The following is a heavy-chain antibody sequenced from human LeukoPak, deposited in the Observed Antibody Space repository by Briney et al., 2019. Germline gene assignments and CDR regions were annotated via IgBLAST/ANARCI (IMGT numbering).Heavy chain of an antibody. D-gene: IGHD5-12*01. J-gene: IGHJ4*02. CDR3: AKDGRKVATTLDF. V-gene: IGHV3-23*01. CDR1: GFTFSNYA. CDR2: ISDSGSGT. Sequence: PGGSLRLSCTASGFTFSNYAMSWVRQAPGKGLEWVSVISDSGSGTYYADSVKGRFTISRDNSKNALYLQTNSLRAEDTAVYYCAKDGRKVATTLDFWGQGTLVTVSS.